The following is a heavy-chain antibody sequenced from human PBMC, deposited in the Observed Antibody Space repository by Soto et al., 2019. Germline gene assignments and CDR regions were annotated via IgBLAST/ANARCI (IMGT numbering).Heavy chain of an antibody. D-gene: IGHD2-15*01. CDR3: ARGVVVVVAATSEYNWFDP. J-gene: IGHJ5*02. V-gene: IGHV4-30-4*01. Sequence: QVQLQESGPGLVKPSQTLSLTCTVSGGSISSGDYYWSWIRQPPGKGLEWIGYIYYSGSTYYNPSLKSRVTISVDTSKNQFSLKLSSVTAADTAVYYCARGVVVVVAATSEYNWFDPWGQGTLVTVSS. CDR2: IYYSGST. CDR1: GGSISSGDYY.